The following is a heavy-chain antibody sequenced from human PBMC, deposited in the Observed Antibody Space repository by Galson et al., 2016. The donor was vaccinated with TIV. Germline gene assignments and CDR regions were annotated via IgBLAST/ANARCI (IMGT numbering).Heavy chain of an antibody. CDR2: IKEDGSEK. CDR1: GFTFSNYW. J-gene: IGHJ4*02. D-gene: IGHD2-21*01. V-gene: IGHV3-7*01. CDR3: ARGGSDSDY. Sequence: FLRLSCAVSGFTFSNYWMTWVRQAPGKGLEWVANIKEDGSEKNYVDLVKGRFTISRDNAKNSLYLQMNSVRAEDTAVYYCARGGSDSDYWGQGTLVTVSS.